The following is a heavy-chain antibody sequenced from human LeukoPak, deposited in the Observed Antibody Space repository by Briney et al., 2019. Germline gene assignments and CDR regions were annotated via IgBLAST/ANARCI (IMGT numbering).Heavy chain of an antibody. CDR1: GGSISSSGYC. CDR3: ARGMGRYFDWLFRGGWFDP. D-gene: IGHD3-9*01. J-gene: IGHJ5*02. Sequence: PSETLSLTCTVSGGSISSSGYCWGWIRQPPGKGLEWIGSIDYSGNTNYNPSLKSRVTISVDMSKNQFSLKLSSVTAADTAVYYCARGMGRYFDWLFRGGWFDPWGQGTLVTVSS. CDR2: IDYSGNT. V-gene: IGHV4-39*01.